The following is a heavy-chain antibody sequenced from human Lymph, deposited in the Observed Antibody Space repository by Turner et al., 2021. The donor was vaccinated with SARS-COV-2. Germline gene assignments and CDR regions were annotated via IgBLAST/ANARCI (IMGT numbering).Heavy chain of an antibody. D-gene: IGHD1-26*01. J-gene: IGHJ6*02. CDR3: ARGRYSGGGMDV. CDR1: GYTFTSYD. CDR2: MNQNSVNT. Sequence: QVQLVQSGAEVKKPGASVKVSCKAPGYTFTSYDINWVRQATGQGLEWMGWMNQNSVNTGYAQKFKGRVTMTRNTSISTAYMELSSLRSEDTAVYYCARGRYSGGGMDVWGQGTTVTVSS. V-gene: IGHV1-8*02.